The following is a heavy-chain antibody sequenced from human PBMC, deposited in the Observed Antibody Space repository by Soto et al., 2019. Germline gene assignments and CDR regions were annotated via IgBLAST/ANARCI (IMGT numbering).Heavy chain of an antibody. D-gene: IGHD6-19*01. CDR2: IDPKSGDT. CDR1: EYSFTGHY. J-gene: IGHJ4*02. V-gene: IGHV1-2*02. Sequence: ASVKVSCKASEYSFTGHYLHWVRQAPGQGLEWMGWIDPKSGDTNYAQKFRDRVIMTSDTSFSTAYMELSRLRSDDTAVYYCATSRASIAVAGETEYYFDYWGQGTRVTVSS. CDR3: ATSRASIAVAGETEYYFDY.